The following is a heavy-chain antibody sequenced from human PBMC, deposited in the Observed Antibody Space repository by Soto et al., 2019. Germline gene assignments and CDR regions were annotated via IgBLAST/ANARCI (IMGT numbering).Heavy chain of an antibody. V-gene: IGHV1-3*01. Sequence: QVPLVQSGAEMKRPGASVKVSCKASGYTFTDYSIQWMRQAPGQRLEWMGWINAGNGNTKNSQNLQGRVTITRDTHANTAYMELSSLRSEDTAVYYCAREHDYWINYSFDYWGQGTLVTVSS. CDR3: AREHDYWINYSFDY. J-gene: IGHJ4*02. D-gene: IGHD3-3*01. CDR1: GYTFTDYS. CDR2: INAGNGNT.